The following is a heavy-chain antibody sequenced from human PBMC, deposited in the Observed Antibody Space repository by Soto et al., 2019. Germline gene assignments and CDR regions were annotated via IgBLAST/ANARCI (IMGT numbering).Heavy chain of an antibody. CDR2: ISGSGGST. CDR3: AKAEILLWFGELGYFDY. D-gene: IGHD3-10*01. CDR1: GLTFSSYA. J-gene: IGHJ4*02. Sequence: EVQLLESGGGLVQPGGSLRLSCAASGLTFSSYAMSWVRQAPGKGLEWVSAISGSGGSTYYADSVKGRFTISRDNSKNTLYLQMNSLRAEDTAVYYCAKAEILLWFGELGYFDYWGQGTLVTVSS. V-gene: IGHV3-23*01.